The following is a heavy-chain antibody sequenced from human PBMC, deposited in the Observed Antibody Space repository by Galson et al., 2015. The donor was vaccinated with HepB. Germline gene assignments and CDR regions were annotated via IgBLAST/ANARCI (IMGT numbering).Heavy chain of an antibody. J-gene: IGHJ6*03. CDR3: ARAPSYYDFWSGYYNSYYYYYMDV. V-gene: IGHV1-18*01. CDR2: ISAYNGNA. D-gene: IGHD3-3*01. CDR1: GYTFTSYG. Sequence: SVKVSCKASGYTFTSYGISWVRQAPGQGLEWMGWISAYNGNANYAQKLQGRVTMTTDTSTSTAYMELRSLRSDDTAVYYCARAPSYYDFWSGYYNSYYYYYMDVWGKGTTVTVSS.